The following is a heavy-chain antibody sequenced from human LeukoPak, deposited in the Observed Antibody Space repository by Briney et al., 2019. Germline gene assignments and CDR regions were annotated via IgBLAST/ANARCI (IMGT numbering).Heavy chain of an antibody. J-gene: IGHJ4*02. D-gene: IGHD2-21*02. V-gene: IGHV4-39*01. CDR3: ARHAVATALYYFDY. CDR1: GGSISSSSYY. CDR2: IYYSGST. Sequence: SETLSLTCTVPGGSISSSSYYWGWIRQPPGKGLEWIGSIYYSGSTYYNPSLKSRVTISVDTSKNQFSLKLSSVTAADTAVYYCARHAVATALYYFDYWGQGTLVTVSS.